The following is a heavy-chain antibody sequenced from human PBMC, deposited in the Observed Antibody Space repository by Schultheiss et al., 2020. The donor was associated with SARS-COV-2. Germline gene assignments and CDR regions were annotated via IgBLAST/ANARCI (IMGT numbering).Heavy chain of an antibody. V-gene: IGHV3-73*01. CDR1: GFTFSGSA. CDR2: IRSKANSYAT. Sequence: GESLKISCAASGFTFSGSAIHWVRQASGKGLEWVGRIRSKANSYATAYAASVKGRFTISRDDSKNTAYLQMNSLKTEDTAVYYCTRPRYCSGGSCSNWFDPWGQGTLVTVSS. D-gene: IGHD2-15*01. CDR3: TRPRYCSGGSCSNWFDP. J-gene: IGHJ5*02.